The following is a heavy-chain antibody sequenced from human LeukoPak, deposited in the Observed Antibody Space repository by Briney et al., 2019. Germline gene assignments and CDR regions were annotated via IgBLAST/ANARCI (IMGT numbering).Heavy chain of an antibody. Sequence: GGSLRLSCAASGFTVSSNYMSWVRQAPGKGLEWVSAISGSGGSTYYADSVKGRFTISRDNSKNTLYLQMNSLRAEDTAVYYCAKDLYWGTFDYWGQGTLVTVSS. CDR1: GFTVSSNY. CDR3: AKDLYWGTFDY. V-gene: IGHV3-23*01. D-gene: IGHD7-27*01. J-gene: IGHJ4*02. CDR2: ISGSGGST.